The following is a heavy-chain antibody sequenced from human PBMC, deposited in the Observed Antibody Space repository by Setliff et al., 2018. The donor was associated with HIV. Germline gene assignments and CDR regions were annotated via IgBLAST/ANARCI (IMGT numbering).Heavy chain of an antibody. CDR3: ASRVYYYDSSGYLREEGFDP. V-gene: IGHV4-39*01. CDR2: THHSGTA. D-gene: IGHD3-22*01. J-gene: IGHJ5*02. Sequence: PSETLSLTCTVSGGSITRTPYYWGWIRQPPGKGLEWIGSTHHSGTAYDNPSLKSRVTISVDTSKNQFSLKLSSVTAADAAVYYCASRVYYYDSSGYLREEGFDPWGQGTLVTVSS. CDR1: GGSITRTPYY.